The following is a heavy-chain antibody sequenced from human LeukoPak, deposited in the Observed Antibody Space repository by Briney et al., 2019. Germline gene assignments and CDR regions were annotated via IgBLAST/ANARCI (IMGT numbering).Heavy chain of an antibody. CDR1: GDSITNGSYY. D-gene: IGHD3-22*01. CDR2: INSSGST. CDR3: GRDSGYWLY. J-gene: IGHJ4*02. Sequence: SETLSLTCTVSGDSITNGSYYWGWIRQTPGKGREWLGNINSSGSTTFNPSLKSRITMLVDTTKNHFSLKLNSVTAADTVVDFCGRDSGYWLYWGRGTVVRVSS. V-gene: IGHV4-39*07.